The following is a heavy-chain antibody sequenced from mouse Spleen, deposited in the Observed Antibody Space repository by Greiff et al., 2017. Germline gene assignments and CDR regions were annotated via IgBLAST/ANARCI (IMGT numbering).Heavy chain of an antibody. J-gene: IGHJ3*01. D-gene: IGHD2-3*01. CDR2: ISSGGGNT. V-gene: IGHV5-9*04. CDR1: GFTFSSYA. CDR3: ARLYDGYYSWFAY. Sequence: EVKLVESGGGLVKLGGSLKLSCAASGFTFSSYAMSWVRQTPEKRLEWVATISSGGGNTYYPDSVKGRFTISRDNAKNTLYLQMSSLKSEDTAMYYCARLYDGYYSWFAYWGQGTLVTVSA.